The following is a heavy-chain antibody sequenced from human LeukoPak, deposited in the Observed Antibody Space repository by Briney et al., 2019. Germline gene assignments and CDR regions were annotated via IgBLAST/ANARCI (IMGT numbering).Heavy chain of an antibody. CDR1: GGSISSYY. CDR3: ARVRWGSDY. CDR2: IYTSGST. V-gene: IGHV4-4*09. Sequence: SETLCLTCTVSGGSISSYYWSWIRQPPGKGLEWIGYIYTSGSTNYNPSLKSRVTISVDTSRNQFSLKLSSVTAADTAVYYCARVRWGSDYWGQGTLVTVSS. D-gene: IGHD2-21*01. J-gene: IGHJ4*02.